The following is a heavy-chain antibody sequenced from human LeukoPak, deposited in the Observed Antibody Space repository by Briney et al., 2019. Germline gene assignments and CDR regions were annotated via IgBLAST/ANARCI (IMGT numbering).Heavy chain of an antibody. CDR2: ISGSGGST. J-gene: IGHJ6*03. CDR3: AKGTMIVVVTGYYMDV. Sequence: GGSLTLSCAASGFTFSSYAMSWVRQAPGKGLEWVSAISGSGGSTYYADSVKGRFTISRDNSKNTLYLQMNSLRAGDTAVYYCAKGTMIVVVTGYYMDVWGKGTTVTVSS. CDR1: GFTFSSYA. D-gene: IGHD3-22*01. V-gene: IGHV3-23*01.